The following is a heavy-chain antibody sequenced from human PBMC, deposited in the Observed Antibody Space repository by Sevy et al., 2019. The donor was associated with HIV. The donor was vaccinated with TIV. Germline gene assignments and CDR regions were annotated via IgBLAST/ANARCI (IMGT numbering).Heavy chain of an antibody. D-gene: IGHD3-10*01. CDR3: ASRGSNSGFFDS. J-gene: IGHJ5*01. CDR1: GFSFSNCA. Sequence: GGSLRLSCVASGFSFSNCAMGWVRQAPGKGLEWLSAIAGGGATTYYADSVKGRFTISRDNFKNTLYLEMSSLRDEDTAVYYCASRGSNSGFFDSWGQGTLVTVSS. V-gene: IGHV3-23*01. CDR2: IAGGGATT.